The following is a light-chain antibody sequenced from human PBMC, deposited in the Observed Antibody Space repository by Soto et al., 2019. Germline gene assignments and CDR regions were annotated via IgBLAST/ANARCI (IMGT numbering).Light chain of an antibody. Sequence: DIQLTQSPSFLSASVGDRVTITCRASQDISTFLAWYQQKPGKAPQLLIYSASNLHSGVPSRFSGSGSGTEFTLTISSLQPDDFATYYCQQYNSYSGTFGQGTKVDIK. V-gene: IGKV1-9*01. CDR1: QDISTF. J-gene: IGKJ1*01. CDR3: QQYNSYSGT. CDR2: SAS.